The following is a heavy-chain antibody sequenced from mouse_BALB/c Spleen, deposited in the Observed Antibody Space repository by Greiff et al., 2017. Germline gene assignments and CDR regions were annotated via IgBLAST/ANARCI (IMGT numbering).Heavy chain of an antibody. Sequence: VQLKESGAELVKPGASVKLSCTASGFNIKDTYMHWVKQRPEQGLEWIGRIDPANGNTKYDPKFQGKATITADTSSNTAYLQLSSLTSEDTAVYYCARFLSMISAWFAYWGQGTLVTVSA. J-gene: IGHJ3*01. CDR3: ARFLSMISAWFAY. D-gene: IGHD2-4*01. CDR1: GFNIKDTY. V-gene: IGHV14-3*02. CDR2: IDPANGNT.